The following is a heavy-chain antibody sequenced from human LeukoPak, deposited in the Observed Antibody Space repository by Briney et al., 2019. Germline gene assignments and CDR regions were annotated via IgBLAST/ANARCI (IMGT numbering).Heavy chain of an antibody. CDR3: ARDLFYDSSGYYASDS. V-gene: IGHV3-74*01. J-gene: IGHJ4*02. Sequence: GGSLRLSCAASGFTFSTYWMHWVCQAPGKGLVWVSRTNNDGSSTVYADSVKGRFTISRDNAKNTLYLQMNSLRAEDTAVYYCARDLFYDSSGYYASDSWGQGTLVTVSS. CDR2: TNNDGSST. D-gene: IGHD3-22*01. CDR1: GFTFSTYW.